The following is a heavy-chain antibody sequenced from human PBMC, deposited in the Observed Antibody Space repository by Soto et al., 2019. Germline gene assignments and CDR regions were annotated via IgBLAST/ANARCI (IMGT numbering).Heavy chain of an antibody. CDR3: ARVFGSGFDY. CDR2: ISTSGATR. J-gene: IGHJ4*02. D-gene: IGHD6-19*01. Sequence: EVQLVESGGGLVQPGGSLRLSCVASGFTFSTDSMNWVRQAPGKGLEWVAHISTSGATRYYADSVKGRFTISRDNAKTSLYLQMDSLRNKDTAVYYCARVFGSGFDYWGQGTLLTVSS. CDR1: GFTFSTDS. V-gene: IGHV3-48*02.